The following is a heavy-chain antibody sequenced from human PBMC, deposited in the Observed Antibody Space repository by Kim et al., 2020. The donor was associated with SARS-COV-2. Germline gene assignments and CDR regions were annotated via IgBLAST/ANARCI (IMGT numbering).Heavy chain of an antibody. V-gene: IGHV3-9*01. CDR3: AKDRAGGSGSFDY. J-gene: IGHJ4*02. CDR1: GFTFDDYA. D-gene: IGHD3-10*01. Sequence: GGSLRLSCVASGFTFDDYAMHWVRQAPGKGLEWVSGISWNSGSIGYADSVKGRFTISRDNAKNSLYLQMNSLRAEDTALYYCAKDRAGGSGSFDYWGQGTLVTVSS. CDR2: ISWNSGSI.